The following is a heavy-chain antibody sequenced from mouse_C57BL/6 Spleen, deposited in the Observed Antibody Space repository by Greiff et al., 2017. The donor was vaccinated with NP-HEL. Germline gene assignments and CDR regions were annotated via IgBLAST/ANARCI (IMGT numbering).Heavy chain of an antibody. CDR2: IDPSDSYT. D-gene: IGHD4-1*02. V-gene: IGHV1-50*01. CDR1: GYTFTSYW. Sequence: QVQLQQPGAELVKPGASVKLSCKASGYTFTSYWMQWVKQRPGQGLEWIGEIDPSDSYTNYNQKFKGKATLTVDTSSSTAYMQLSSLTSEDSAVYYCARGATGTTYFDVWGTGTTVTVSS. CDR3: ARGATGTTYFDV. J-gene: IGHJ1*03.